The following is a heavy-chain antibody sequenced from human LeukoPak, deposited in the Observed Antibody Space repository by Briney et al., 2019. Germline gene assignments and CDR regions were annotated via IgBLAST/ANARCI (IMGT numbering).Heavy chain of an antibody. CDR3: ARRGYSAYDF. CDR2: INSDGSRT. D-gene: IGHD5-12*01. V-gene: IGHV3-74*01. CDR1: GFTFSSYW. Sequence: QPGGSLRLSCAASGFTFSSYWMYWVRQAPGKGLVWVSRINSDGSRTNYADSVKGRFTISRDNAKNTLYLQMNSLRAEDTAVYYCARRGYSAYDFRGQGTLVTVSS. J-gene: IGHJ4*02.